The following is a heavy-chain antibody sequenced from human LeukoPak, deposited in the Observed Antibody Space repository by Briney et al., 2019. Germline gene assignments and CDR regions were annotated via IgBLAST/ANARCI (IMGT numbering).Heavy chain of an antibody. D-gene: IGHD3-3*01. CDR2: IYYSGST. Sequence: SETLPLTCVVSGGSISSSNYYWGWIRQPPGKGLEWIGSIYYSGSTYYNPSLKTRVTVSVDTSKNQSSLKLSSVTAADTAVYYCASLYYDFWSGYPSPYYYGMDVWGQGTTVTVSS. CDR3: ASLYYDFWSGYPSPYYYGMDV. V-gene: IGHV4-39*01. J-gene: IGHJ6*02. CDR1: GGSISSSNYY.